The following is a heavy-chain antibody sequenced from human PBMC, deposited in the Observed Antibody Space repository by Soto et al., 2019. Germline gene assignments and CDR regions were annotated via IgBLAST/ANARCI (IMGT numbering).Heavy chain of an antibody. CDR3: ARMETFGSLNWFDP. CDR2: MNPGSGDT. V-gene: IGHV1-8*01. CDR1: GYSFTNND. J-gene: IGHJ5*02. D-gene: IGHD3-16*01. Sequence: WASVKVSCKASGYSFTNNDVSWVRQATGQGLEWMGWMNPGSGDTGYAQKFQGRVTMTRDISIATAYMELSSLRPDDTAIYYCARMETFGSLNWFDPWGQGTLVTVSS.